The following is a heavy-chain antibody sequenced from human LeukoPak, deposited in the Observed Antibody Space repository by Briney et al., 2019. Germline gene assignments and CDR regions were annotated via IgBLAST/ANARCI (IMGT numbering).Heavy chain of an antibody. V-gene: IGHV3-66*01. CDR3: ARSPIANLVMTTVTYLDY. CDR1: GFTVSSNY. Sequence: TGGSLRLSCAASGFTVSSNYMSWVRQAPGKGLEWVSVIYSGGSTYYADSVKGRFTISRDNSKNTLYLQMNSLRAEDTAVYYCARSPIANLVMTTVTYLDYWGQGTLVTVSS. J-gene: IGHJ4*02. D-gene: IGHD4-17*01. CDR2: IYSGGST.